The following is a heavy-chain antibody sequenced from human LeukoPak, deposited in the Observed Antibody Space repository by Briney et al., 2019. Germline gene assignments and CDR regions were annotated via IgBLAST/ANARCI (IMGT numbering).Heavy chain of an antibody. CDR2: INHSGST. CDR1: GGSFSGYY. D-gene: IGHD5-12*01. V-gene: IGHV4-34*01. Sequence: SETLSLTCAVYGGSFSGYYWSWIRQPPGKGLELIGEINHSGSTNYNPSLKSRVTISVDTSKNQFSLKLSSVTAADTAVYYCARGGYSGYDYAFDYWGQGTLVTVSS. J-gene: IGHJ4*02. CDR3: ARGGYSGYDYAFDY.